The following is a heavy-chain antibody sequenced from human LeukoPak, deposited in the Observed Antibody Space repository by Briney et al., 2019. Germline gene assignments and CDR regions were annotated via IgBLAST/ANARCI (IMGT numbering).Heavy chain of an antibody. CDR3: ARVSRGVRRLGYYYYYYYMDV. CDR1: GGTFSSYA. D-gene: IGHD3-16*01. CDR2: IIPIFGTA. Sequence: ASVKVSCKASGGTFSSYAISWVRQAPGQGLEWMGGIIPIFGTANYAQKFQGRVTITTDESTSTAYMELSSLGSEDTAVYYCARVSRGVRRLGYYYYYYYMDVWGKGTTVTVSS. V-gene: IGHV1-69*05. J-gene: IGHJ6*03.